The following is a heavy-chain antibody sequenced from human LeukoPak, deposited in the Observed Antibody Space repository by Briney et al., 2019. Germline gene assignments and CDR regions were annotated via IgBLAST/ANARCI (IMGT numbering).Heavy chain of an antibody. D-gene: IGHD3-22*01. J-gene: IGHJ4*02. CDR3: ARDNDSSGYYPLHFDY. Sequence: PSETLSLTCAVYGGSFSGYYWSWIRQPPGKGLEWIGEINHSGSTNYNPSLKSRVTISVDTSKNQFSLKLSSVTAADTAVYYCARDNDSSGYYPLHFDYWGQGTLVTVSS. CDR1: GGSFSGYY. CDR2: INHSGST. V-gene: IGHV4-34*01.